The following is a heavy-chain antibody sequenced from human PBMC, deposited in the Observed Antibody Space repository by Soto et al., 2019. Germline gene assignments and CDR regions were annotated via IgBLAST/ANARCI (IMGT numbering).Heavy chain of an antibody. J-gene: IGHJ4*02. V-gene: IGHV4-59*01. CDR3: ARFDGYSASGIDY. CDR2: IYYSGST. D-gene: IGHD2-15*01. Sequence: QVQLQESGPGLVKPSETLSLTCTVSGGSISSYYWSWIRQPPGKGLEWIGYIYYSGSTNYNPSLKGRGTIAVATSKNQFSLRLSSVTAADTAVYYCARFDGYSASGIDYWGQGTLVTVSS. CDR1: GGSISSYY.